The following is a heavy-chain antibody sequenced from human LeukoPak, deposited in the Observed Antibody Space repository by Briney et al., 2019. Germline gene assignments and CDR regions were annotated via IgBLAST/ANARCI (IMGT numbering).Heavy chain of an antibody. CDR2: AGHSGSA. V-gene: IGHV4-39*07. D-gene: IGHD3-22*01. J-gene: IGHJ3*02. CDR3: ATRGDYSDTSGNSYDALDI. CDR1: GGSISTSGSY. Sequence: PSETLSLTCTVSGGSISTSGSYWAWIRQPPGKGLEWIGDAGHSGSADYNPSLKSRVTISADPSKSQFSLKLTSVTAADTAVYYCATRGDYSDTSGNSYDALDIWGQGTMVTVSS.